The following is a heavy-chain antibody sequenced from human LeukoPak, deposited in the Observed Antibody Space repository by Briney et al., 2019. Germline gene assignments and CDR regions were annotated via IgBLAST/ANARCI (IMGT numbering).Heavy chain of an antibody. D-gene: IGHD2-15*01. Sequence: GGSLRLSCAASGFTFSSYWMHWVRQAPGKGLVWVSRINSDGSSTSYADSVKGRFTISRDNAKNTLYLQMNSLRAEDTAVYYRARVPCRSGGSCYSYYYYGMDVWGQGTTVTVS. J-gene: IGHJ6*02. CDR2: INSDGSST. CDR1: GFTFSSYW. V-gene: IGHV3-74*01. CDR3: ARVPCRSGGSCYSYYYYGMDV.